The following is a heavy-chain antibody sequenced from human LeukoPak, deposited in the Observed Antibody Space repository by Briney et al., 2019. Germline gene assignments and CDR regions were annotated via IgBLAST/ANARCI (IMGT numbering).Heavy chain of an antibody. V-gene: IGHV1-69*05. Sequence: SVKVSCKASGGTFSSYAISWVRQAPGQGLEWMGRIIPIFGTANYAQKFQGRVTITTDDSTSTAYMELSSLRSEDTAVYYCARGGSGYDLLDYWGQGTLVTVSS. CDR2: IIPIFGTA. D-gene: IGHD5-12*01. CDR3: ARGGSGYDLLDY. CDR1: GGTFSSYA. J-gene: IGHJ4*02.